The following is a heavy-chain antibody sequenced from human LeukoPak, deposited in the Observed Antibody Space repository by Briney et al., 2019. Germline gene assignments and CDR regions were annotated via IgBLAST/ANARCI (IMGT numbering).Heavy chain of an antibody. J-gene: IGHJ3*02. V-gene: IGHV4-39*07. Sequence: PSETLSLTCTVSGGSISSSMYYWGWIRQPPGKGLEWIGRIYYSGSTYYNPSLKSRVTISVETSKNQFSLKLSSVTAADTAVYYCARLTTLVKVGAQRDAFDIWGQGTMVTVSS. CDR3: ARLTTLVKVGAQRDAFDI. D-gene: IGHD1-26*01. CDR2: IYYSGST. CDR1: GGSISSSMYY.